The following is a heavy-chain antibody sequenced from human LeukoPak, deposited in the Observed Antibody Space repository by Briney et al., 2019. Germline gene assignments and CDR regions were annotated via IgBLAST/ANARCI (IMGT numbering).Heavy chain of an antibody. V-gene: IGHV1-24*01. J-gene: IGHJ4*02. CDR1: GYTLTELS. Sequence: GASVKVSCKVSGYTLTELSMHWVRQAPAKGLEWMGGFDPEDGETIYAQKFQGRVTMTEDTSTDTAYMELSSLRSEDTAVYYCATGGRSAKWLRRDYWGQGTLVTVSS. CDR2: FDPEDGET. CDR3: ATGGRSAKWLRRDY. D-gene: IGHD5-12*01.